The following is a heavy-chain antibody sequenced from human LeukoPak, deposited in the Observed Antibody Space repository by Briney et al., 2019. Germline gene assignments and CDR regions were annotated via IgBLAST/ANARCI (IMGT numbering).Heavy chain of an antibody. V-gene: IGHV4-59*12. J-gene: IGHJ6*03. CDR3: ARGSITVTDYYYYMDV. CDR2: IYYSGST. D-gene: IGHD4-11*01. Sequence: SETLSLTCTVSGGSISSYYWSWIRQPQGKGLERIGYIYYSGSTNYNPSLKSRVTISVDTSKNQFSLKLSSVTAADTAVYYCARGSITVTDYYYYMDVWGKGTTVTVSS. CDR1: GGSISSYY.